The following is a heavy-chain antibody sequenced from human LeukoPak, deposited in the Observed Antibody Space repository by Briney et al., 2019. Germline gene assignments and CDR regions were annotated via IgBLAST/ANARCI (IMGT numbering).Heavy chain of an antibody. CDR2: IFYSGST. D-gene: IGHD1-26*01. V-gene: IGHV4-59*11. J-gene: IGHJ4*02. CDR3: ARHSGSYPAVY. CDR1: GGSINGHY. Sequence: PSETLSLTCSVSGGSINGHYWSWIRQPPGKGLERVGNIFYSGSTNYNPSLTSRVTISVDRPKNQFSLKLSSVTAADTAVYYCARHSGSYPAVYWGQGTLVTVSS.